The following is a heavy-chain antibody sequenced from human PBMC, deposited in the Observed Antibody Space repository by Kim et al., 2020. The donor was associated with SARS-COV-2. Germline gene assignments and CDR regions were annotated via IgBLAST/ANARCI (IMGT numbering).Heavy chain of an antibody. CDR2: A. D-gene: IGHD1-26*01. CDR3: ARERGNSYGFDY. J-gene: IGHJ4*02. Sequence: AKYEKKVQGRVTMTADDRTSTVFLEVDSLRSDDTAVYYCARERGNSYGFDYWGQGTLVTVSS. V-gene: IGHV1-69*01.